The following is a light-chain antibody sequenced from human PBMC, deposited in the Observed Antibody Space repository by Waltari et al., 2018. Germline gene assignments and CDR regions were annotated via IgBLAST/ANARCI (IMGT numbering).Light chain of an antibody. Sequence: QAVVTQEPSLTVPPGGTVTLTCGSSTGPVTSGNFPYWLQQNPGQAPRTLIYDSYIRQSWTPARFSASLVGGKAVLTLSGAQAEDEAKYYCWLAYTGGIVVFGGGTELAVL. V-gene: IGLV7-46*01. CDR1: TGPVTSGNF. CDR2: DSY. CDR3: WLAYTGGIVV. J-gene: IGLJ2*01.